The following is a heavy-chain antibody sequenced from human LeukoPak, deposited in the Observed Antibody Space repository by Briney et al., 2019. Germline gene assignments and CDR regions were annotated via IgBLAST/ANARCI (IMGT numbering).Heavy chain of an antibody. CDR1: GGSFSGYY. CDR2: INHSGST. J-gene: IGHJ5*02. V-gene: IGHV4-34*01. CDR3: ASHYDFWIDP. Sequence: PSETLSLTCAVYGGSFSGYYWSWIRQPPGKGLEWIGEINHSGSTNYNPSLKSRVTISVDTSKNQFSLKLSSVTAADTAVYYCASHYDFWIDPWGQGTLVTVSS. D-gene: IGHD3-3*01.